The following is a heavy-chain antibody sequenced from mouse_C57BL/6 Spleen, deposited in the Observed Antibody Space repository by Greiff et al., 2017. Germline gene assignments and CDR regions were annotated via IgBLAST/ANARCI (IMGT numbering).Heavy chain of an antibody. CDR3: ARDYYGSSPFAY. Sequence: QVQLQQPGAELVMPGASVKLSCKASGYTFTSYWMHWVKQRPGQGLEWIGEIDPSDSYTNYNQKFKGKSTLTVGKSSSTAYMQLSSLTSEDSAVYYCARDYYGSSPFAYWGQGTLVTVSA. D-gene: IGHD1-1*01. V-gene: IGHV1-69*01. CDR2: IDPSDSYT. CDR1: GYTFTSYW. J-gene: IGHJ3*01.